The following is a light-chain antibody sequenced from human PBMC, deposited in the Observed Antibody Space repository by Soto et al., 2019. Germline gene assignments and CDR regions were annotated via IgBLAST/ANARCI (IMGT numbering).Light chain of an antibody. V-gene: IGKV1-39*01. J-gene: IGKJ2*02. CDR3: QQTYITRT. CDR1: QNIRNF. CDR2: GAS. Sequence: DIQMTQSPSSLSASVGDRVTITCRASQNIRNFLSWYQQKPGKAPNLLIYGASSLQSGVPSRFSGSGSGTDFTLTISSLQREDFATYYCQQTYITRTFGQGTKLEIK.